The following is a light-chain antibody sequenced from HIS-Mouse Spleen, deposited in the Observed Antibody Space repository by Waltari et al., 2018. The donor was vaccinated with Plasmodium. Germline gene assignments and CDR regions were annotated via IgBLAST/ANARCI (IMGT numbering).Light chain of an antibody. CDR3: YSTDSSGNHRV. Sequence: SYELTPPPSVSVSPGKTARITCPGYALPKKYAYWYEQKSGQAPVLVIYEDSKRPSGIPERFSGSSSGTMATLTISGAQVEDEADYYCYSTDSSGNHRVFGGGTKLTVL. CDR1: ALPKKY. V-gene: IGLV3-10*01. CDR2: EDS. J-gene: IGLJ3*02.